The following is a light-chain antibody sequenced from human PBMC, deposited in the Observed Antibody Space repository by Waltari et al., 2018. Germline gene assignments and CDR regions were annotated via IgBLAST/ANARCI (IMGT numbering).Light chain of an antibody. Sequence: QSVLTQPPSVSGAPGQRVTISCTGSGSNIRAGYDVTWYRQLPGKAPTLLIYGTNTRPLGVPDRFFGSQSGTSASLAIVGLQADDEADYYCQSYDTSLSVVFGGGTKLTVL. CDR3: QSYDTSLSVV. J-gene: IGLJ2*01. CDR1: GSNIRAGYD. V-gene: IGLV1-40*01. CDR2: GTN.